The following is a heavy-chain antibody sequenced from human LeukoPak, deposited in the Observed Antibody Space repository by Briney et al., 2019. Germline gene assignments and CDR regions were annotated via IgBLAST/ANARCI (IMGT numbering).Heavy chain of an antibody. D-gene: IGHD3-22*01. Sequence: PSETLSLTCAVYGGPFRVCYWSWIRQPPGKGLEWIGEINHSGSTNYNPSLKSRVTISVDTSKNQFSLKLSSVTAADTAVYYCARWPTYYYDSSGYLHYYYYMDVWGKGTTVTVSS. CDR2: INHSGST. J-gene: IGHJ6*03. V-gene: IGHV4-34*01. CDR3: ARWPTYYYDSSGYLHYYYYMDV. CDR1: GGPFRVCY.